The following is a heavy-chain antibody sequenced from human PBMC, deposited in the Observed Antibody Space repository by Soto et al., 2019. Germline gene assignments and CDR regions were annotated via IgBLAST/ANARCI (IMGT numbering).Heavy chain of an antibody. J-gene: IGHJ4*02. D-gene: IGHD5-12*01. CDR3: APLQGYTGLFDY. Sequence: ESGGGLVQPGGSLRLSCAASGFTFSSYAMSWVRQAPGKGLEWVSAISGSGGSTYYADSVKGRFTISRDNSKNTLYLQMNSLRAEDTAVYYCAPLQGYTGLFDYWGQGTLVTVSS. V-gene: IGHV3-23*01. CDR1: GFTFSSYA. CDR2: ISGSGGST.